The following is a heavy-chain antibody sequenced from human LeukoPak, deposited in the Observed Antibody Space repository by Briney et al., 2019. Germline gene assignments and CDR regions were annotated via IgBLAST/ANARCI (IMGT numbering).Heavy chain of an antibody. V-gene: IGHV1-2*02. Sequence: ASVKVSCKASGYTFTGYYMYWVRQAPGQGLEWMGWINPNSGGTNYAQKFQGRVTMTRDTSISTAYMELSRLRSDDTAVYYCARDRAAYYYDSSGYRNDYWGQGTLVTVSS. CDR3: ARDRAAYYYDSSGYRNDY. D-gene: IGHD3-22*01. CDR1: GYTFTGYY. J-gene: IGHJ4*02. CDR2: INPNSGGT.